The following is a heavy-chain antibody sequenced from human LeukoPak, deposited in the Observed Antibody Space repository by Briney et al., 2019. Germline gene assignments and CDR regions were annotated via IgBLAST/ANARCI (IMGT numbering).Heavy chain of an antibody. CDR2: ISSSSSTI. Sequence: GGSLRLSCAASGFTFSSYSMNWVRQAPGKGLEWVSYISSSSSTIYYAGSVKGRFTISRDNAKNSLYLQMNSLRVEDTAVYYCARSDWFDPWGQGTLVIVSS. V-gene: IGHV3-48*01. J-gene: IGHJ5*02. CDR3: ARSDWFDP. CDR1: GFTFSSYS.